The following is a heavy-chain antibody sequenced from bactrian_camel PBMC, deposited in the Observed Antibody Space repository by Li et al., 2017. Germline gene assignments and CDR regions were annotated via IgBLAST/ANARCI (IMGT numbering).Heavy chain of an antibody. CDR3: ARGRLWFEY. CDR1: GFTFSIVS. Sequence: HVQLVESGGGLVQPGGSLRLSCAASGFTFSIVSMYWVRQAPGKGLERVSSIYGDGINTDYADSVKGRFTISRDNAKNTVYLQMNSLKSDDTARYHCARGRLWFEYWGQGTQVTVS. V-gene: IGHV3S6*01. J-gene: IGHJ4*01. D-gene: IGHD2*01. CDR2: IYGDGINT.